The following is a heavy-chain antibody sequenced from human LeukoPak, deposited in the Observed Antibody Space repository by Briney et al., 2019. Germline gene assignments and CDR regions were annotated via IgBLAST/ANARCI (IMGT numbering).Heavy chain of an antibody. CDR2: ISYDGSNK. CDR3: ARYSSSWFVY. CDR1: GFTFSSYA. D-gene: IGHD6-13*01. V-gene: IGHV3-30*04. Sequence: AGSLRLSCAASGFTFSSYAMHWVRQAPGKGLEWVAVISYDGSNKYYADSVKGRFTISRDNSKNTLYLQMNSLRAEDTAVYYCARYSSSWFVYWGQGTLVTVSS. J-gene: IGHJ5*01.